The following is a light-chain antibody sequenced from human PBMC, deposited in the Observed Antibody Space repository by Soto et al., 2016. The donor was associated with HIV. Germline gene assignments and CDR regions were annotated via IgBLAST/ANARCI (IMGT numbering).Light chain of an antibody. CDR3: QVWDTTTEHRV. CDR1: NIGSKS. CDR2: DDS. J-gene: IGLJ3*02. V-gene: IGLV3-21*01. Sequence: SYELTQPPSVSVAPGKTATITCGGNNIGSKSVHWYQQKPGQAPVLVVYDDSDRRSGIPERFSGSNSGNTATLTISRVEAGDEADFYCQVWDTTTEHRVFGGGTRLTVL.